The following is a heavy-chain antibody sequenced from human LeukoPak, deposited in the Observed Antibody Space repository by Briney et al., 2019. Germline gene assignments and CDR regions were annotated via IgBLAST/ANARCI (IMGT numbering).Heavy chain of an antibody. CDR3: ARGVNSSSWYEHAFDI. V-gene: IGHV1-46*01. D-gene: IGHD6-13*01. CDR1: GYTFTSYY. Sequence: ASVKVSCKASGYTFTSYYMHWVRQAPGQGLEWMGIINPSGGSTSYVQKFQGRVTMTRDTSTSTVYMELSSLRSEDTAVYYCARGVNSSSWYEHAFDIWGQGTMVTVSS. J-gene: IGHJ3*02. CDR2: INPSGGST.